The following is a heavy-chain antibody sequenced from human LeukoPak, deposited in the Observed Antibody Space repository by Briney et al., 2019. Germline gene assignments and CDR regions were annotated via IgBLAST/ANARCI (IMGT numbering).Heavy chain of an antibody. J-gene: IGHJ4*02. D-gene: IGHD3-16*02. CDR3: AAQKRGNYRPYYFDY. CDR1: GFTFSSYW. V-gene: IGHV3-7*03. Sequence: GGSLRLSCAASGFTFSSYWMNWVRQAPGKGLEWVANIKQDGSEKYYVDSVKGRFTISRDNAKNSLYLQMNRLRAEDTAVYYCAAQKRGNYRPYYFDYWGQGTLATVSS. CDR2: IKQDGSEK.